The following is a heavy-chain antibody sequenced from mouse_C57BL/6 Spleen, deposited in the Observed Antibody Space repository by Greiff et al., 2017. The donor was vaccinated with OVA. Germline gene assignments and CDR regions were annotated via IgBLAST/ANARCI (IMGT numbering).Heavy chain of an antibody. D-gene: IGHD1-1*01. CDR3: ARDGSRAMDY. CDR2: IYPGDGDT. CDR1: GYAFSSSW. J-gene: IGHJ4*01. Sequence: QVQLQQSGPELVKPGASVKISCKASGYAFSSSWMNWVKQRPGKGLEWIGRIYPGDGDTNYNGKFKGKATLTADKSSSTAYMQLSSLTSEDSAVYFCARDGSRAMDYWGQGTSVTVSS. V-gene: IGHV1-82*01.